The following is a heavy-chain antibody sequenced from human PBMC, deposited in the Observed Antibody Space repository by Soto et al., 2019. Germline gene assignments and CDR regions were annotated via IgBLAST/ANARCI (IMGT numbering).Heavy chain of an antibody. V-gene: IGHV3-23*01. CDR2: ISGSGGST. Sequence: QAGGSLRLSCAASGFTFSSYAMSWVRQAPGKGLEWVSAISGSGGSTYYADSVKGRFTISRDNSKNTLYLQMNSLRAEDTAVYYCAKLAVGGFLEWLLQNFDYWGQGTLVTVYS. J-gene: IGHJ4*02. CDR1: GFTFSSYA. CDR3: AKLAVGGFLEWLLQNFDY. D-gene: IGHD3-3*01.